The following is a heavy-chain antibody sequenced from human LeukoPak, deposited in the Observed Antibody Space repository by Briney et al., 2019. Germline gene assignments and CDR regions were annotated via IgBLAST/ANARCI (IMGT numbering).Heavy chain of an antibody. J-gene: IGHJ2*01. CDR2: IYYSGST. CDR3: ARAFRARYFDL. D-gene: IGHD2/OR15-2a*01. Sequence: ASETLSLTCTVSGGSITTSSYYWGWIRQPPGKGLEWIGIIYYSGSTYYNPSLKGRVTTSVDTSKNQFSLKLSSVTAADTAVYYCARAFRARYFDLWGRGTLVTVSS. CDR1: GGSITTSSYY. V-gene: IGHV4-39*01.